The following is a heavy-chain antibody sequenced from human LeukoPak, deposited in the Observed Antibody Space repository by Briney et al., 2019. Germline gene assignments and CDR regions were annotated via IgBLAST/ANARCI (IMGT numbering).Heavy chain of an antibody. CDR3: ARLPRAAAAAGRNWFDP. V-gene: IGHV1-8*01. CDR1: GYTFTSYD. J-gene: IGHJ5*02. D-gene: IGHD6-13*01. Sequence: ASVKVSCKASGYTFTSYDINWMRQATGQGLEWMGWMNPNSGNTGYAQKFQGRVTMTRNTSISTAYMELSSLRSEDTAVYYCARLPRAAAAAGRNWFDPWGQGTLVTVSS. CDR2: MNPNSGNT.